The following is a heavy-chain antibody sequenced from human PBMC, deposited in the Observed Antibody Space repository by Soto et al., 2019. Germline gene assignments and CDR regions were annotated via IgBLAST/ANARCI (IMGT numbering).Heavy chain of an antibody. CDR1: GYSFTNYW. CDR2: IYPGESDT. V-gene: IGHV5-51*01. Sequence: GESLKISCKGSGYSFTNYWIGWVRQMPGKGLEWMGIIYPGESDTRYSPSFQGQVTISADRSISTAYLQWSSLRASDTAMYYCARRGYCGGDCYFDSWGRGTQVTVSS. D-gene: IGHD2-21*02. CDR3: ARRGYCGGDCYFDS. J-gene: IGHJ4*02.